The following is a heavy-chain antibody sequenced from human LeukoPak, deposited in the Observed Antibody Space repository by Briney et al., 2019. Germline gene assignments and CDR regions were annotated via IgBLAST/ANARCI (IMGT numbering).Heavy chain of an antibody. D-gene: IGHD1-14*01. J-gene: IGHJ6*04. Sequence: GGSLRLSCAASGFTFSSYWMNWVRQAPGKGLVWVSRINSDGSSTSYADSVKGRFTISRDNAKNTLYLQMNSLRAEDTAVYYCARGEPYYYYYGMDVWGKGTTVTVSS. CDR1: GFTFSSYW. CDR3: ARGEPYYYYYGMDV. CDR2: INSDGSST. V-gene: IGHV3-74*01.